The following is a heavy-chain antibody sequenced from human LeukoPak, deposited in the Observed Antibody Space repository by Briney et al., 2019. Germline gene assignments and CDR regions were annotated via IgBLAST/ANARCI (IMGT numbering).Heavy chain of an antibody. CDR1: GFTFSSYG. CDR3: ARDGGGGGCTSCLIDAFDI. Sequence: GGSLRLSCAASGFTFSSYGMHWVRQAPGKGLEWVAVIWYDGSNKYYADSVKGRFTTSRDNSKNTLYLQMNSLRAEDTAVYYCARDGGGGGCTSCLIDAFDIWGQGTMVTVSS. V-gene: IGHV3-33*01. CDR2: IWYDGSNK. D-gene: IGHD2-2*01. J-gene: IGHJ3*02.